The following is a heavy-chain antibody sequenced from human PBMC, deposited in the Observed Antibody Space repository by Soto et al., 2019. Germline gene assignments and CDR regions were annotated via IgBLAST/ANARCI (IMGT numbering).Heavy chain of an antibody. D-gene: IGHD3-10*01. CDR1: GGSVSGYY. J-gene: IGHJ4*02. CDR3: ARPNYGSGSTYFDY. CDR2: IYYSGST. V-gene: IGHV4-59*08. Sequence: SETLSLTCTVSGGSVSGYYWSWIRQPPGKGLEWIGYIYYSGSTNYNPSLKSRVTISVDTTKNQFALMLNSMTAADTAVYYCARPNYGSGSTYFDYCRQGTLVTVTA.